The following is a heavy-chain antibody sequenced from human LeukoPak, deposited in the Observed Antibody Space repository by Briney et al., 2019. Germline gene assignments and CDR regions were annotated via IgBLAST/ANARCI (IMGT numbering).Heavy chain of an antibody. CDR2: ISGSGGST. J-gene: IGHJ4*02. CDR3: AKDIRMDPY. D-gene: IGHD1-14*01. CDR1: GFTFNSYA. Sequence: GGSLRLSCAASGFTFNSYAMNWVRQAPGKGLEWVSTISGSGGSTYYADSVKGRFTISRDNSKNTLYLEMNGLRAEDTAVYYCAKDIRMDPYWGQGTLVTVSS. V-gene: IGHV3-23*01.